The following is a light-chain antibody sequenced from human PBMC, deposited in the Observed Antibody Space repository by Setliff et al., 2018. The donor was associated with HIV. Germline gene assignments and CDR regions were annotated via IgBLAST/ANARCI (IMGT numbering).Light chain of an antibody. Sequence: SVLAQPASVSGSPGQSITISCTGTNSDIGSYNLVSWYQQHPGRAPKLIIYEVNKRPSEVSSRFSGSKSGNTASLTISDLQADDEADYYCCSYTADTTLYVFATGTKVTVL. V-gene: IGLV2-23*02. CDR3: CSYTADTTLYV. CDR2: EVN. CDR1: NSDIGSYNL. J-gene: IGLJ1*01.